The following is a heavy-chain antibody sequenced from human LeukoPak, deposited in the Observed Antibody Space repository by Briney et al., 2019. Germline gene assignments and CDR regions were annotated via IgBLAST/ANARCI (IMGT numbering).Heavy chain of an antibody. CDR3: ATDVDTAMAPIDY. V-gene: IGHV1-24*01. Sequence: ASVKVSRKVSGYTLTELSMHWVRQAPGKGLEWMGGFDPEDGETIYAQKFQGRVTMTEDTSTDTAYMELSSLRPEDTAVYYCATDVDTAMAPIDYWGQGTLVTVSS. CDR2: FDPEDGET. J-gene: IGHJ4*02. D-gene: IGHD5-18*01. CDR1: GYTLTELS.